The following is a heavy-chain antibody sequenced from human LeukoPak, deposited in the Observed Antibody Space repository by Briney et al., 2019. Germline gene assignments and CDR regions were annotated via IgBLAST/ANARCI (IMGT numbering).Heavy chain of an antibody. D-gene: IGHD5-18*01. J-gene: IGHJ4*02. Sequence: PWGSPRLPSAAASFTFIRNGHLWVLHAPPKGLEGGASFLYHGSSKYYADSVKGRFTISRDNSKNTLYLEVNSLRAGDTAVYYCAKDGDTAMVFDYWGQGTLVTVSS. V-gene: IGHV3-30*02. CDR1: SFTFIRNG. CDR3: AKDGDTAMVFDY. CDR2: FLYHGSSK.